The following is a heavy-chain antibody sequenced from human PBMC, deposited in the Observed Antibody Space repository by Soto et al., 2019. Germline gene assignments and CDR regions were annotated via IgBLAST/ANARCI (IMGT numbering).Heavy chain of an antibody. D-gene: IGHD5-12*01. V-gene: IGHV3-11*05. J-gene: IGHJ4*02. Sequence: QVQLVESGGGLVKPGGSLRLSCAASGFTFSDYYMSWIRQAPGKGLEWVSYISSSSSYTNYADSVKGRFTISRDNAKNSLYLQMNSLRAEDTAVYYCAREYSGYDLADYWGQGTLVTVSS. CDR3: AREYSGYDLADY. CDR1: GFTFSDYY. CDR2: ISSSSSYT.